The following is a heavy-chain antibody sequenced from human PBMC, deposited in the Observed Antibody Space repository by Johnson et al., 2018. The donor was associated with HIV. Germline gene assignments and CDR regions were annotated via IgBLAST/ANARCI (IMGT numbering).Heavy chain of an antibody. J-gene: IGHJ3*02. CDR1: GFTFSSYG. CDR3: AKYHLERTDAFDI. Sequence: QVQLVEFGGGVVQPGGSLRLSCAASGFTFSSYGMHWVRQAPGKGLEWVAFIRYDGSNKYYADSVKGRFTISRDNSKNTLYLQMNSLRAEDTAVYYCAKYHLERTDAFDIWGQGTMVTVSS. V-gene: IGHV3-30*02. CDR2: IRYDGSNK. D-gene: IGHD2-2*01.